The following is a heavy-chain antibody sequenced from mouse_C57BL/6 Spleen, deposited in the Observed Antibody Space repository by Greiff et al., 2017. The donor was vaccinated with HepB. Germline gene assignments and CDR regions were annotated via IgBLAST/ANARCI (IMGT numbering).Heavy chain of an antibody. V-gene: IGHV1-50*01. D-gene: IGHD1-1*01. J-gene: IGHJ3*01. CDR3: ARRLLLRSAWFAY. CDR2: IYPSDSYT. Sequence: QVQLQQPGAELVKPGASVKLSCKASGYTFTSYWMQWVKQRPAQGLEWIGEIYPSDSYTNYNQKFKGKATLTVDTSSSTAYMQLSSLTSEDSAVYYCARRLLLRSAWFAYWGQGTLVTVSA. CDR1: GYTFTSYW.